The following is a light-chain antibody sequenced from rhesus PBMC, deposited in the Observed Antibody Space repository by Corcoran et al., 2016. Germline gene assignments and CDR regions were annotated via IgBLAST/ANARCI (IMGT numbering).Light chain of an antibody. J-gene: IGLJ6*01. CDR1: NSDIGYNY. CDR2: NHN. CDR3: AGWSTPLDGPV. V-gene: IGLV1-72*02. Sequence: QSILTQPPSVSGAPGQSVTISCVGINSDIGYNYIYWYQLLSGKAPSLLTYNHNRRRSGVPARFSASRSGASASLAINGLQSEDEAEYYCAGWSTPLDGPVFGGGTKLTVL.